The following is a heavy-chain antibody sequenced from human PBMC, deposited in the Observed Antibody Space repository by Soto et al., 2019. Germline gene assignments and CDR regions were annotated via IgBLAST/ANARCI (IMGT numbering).Heavy chain of an antibody. CDR1: GVPFSGDGLY. CDR3: ARALVTDYHSSDYHYYFAMDV. V-gene: IGHV4-31*02. CDR2: VYHTGTT. Sequence: PXESLSLTCVVSGVPFSGDGLYWGWIRHVQGKGLEWIANVYHTGTTYYNLSLKSRVSTSVNTSQNQFSLIRASVTAADTAVYYCARALVTDYHSSDYHYYFAMDVWGQGTSVTVSS. D-gene: IGHD3-22*01. J-gene: IGHJ6*02.